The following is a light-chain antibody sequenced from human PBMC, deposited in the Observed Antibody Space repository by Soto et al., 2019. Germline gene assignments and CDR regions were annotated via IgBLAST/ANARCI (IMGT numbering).Light chain of an antibody. CDR3: QQRSNWPPGLT. CDR2: DAS. CDR1: QSVSSY. V-gene: IGKV3-11*01. Sequence: EIVLTQSPATLSLSPGERATLSCRASQSVSSYLAWYQQKPGQAPRLLIYDASNRATGIPARFSGSGSGTDFTLTISSLEPEDFAFYYGQQRSNWPPGLTFGGGTKVEIK. J-gene: IGKJ4*01.